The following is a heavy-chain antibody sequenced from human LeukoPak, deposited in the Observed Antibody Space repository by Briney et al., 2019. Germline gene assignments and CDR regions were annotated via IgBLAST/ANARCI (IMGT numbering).Heavy chain of an antibody. Sequence: ASVKVSCKASGYTFTSYGISWVRQAPGQGLEWMGWISAYNGNTNYAQKLQGRVTMTTDTSTSTAYMELRSLRSDDTAVYYCARDAGYCSGGSCYFSPARYYYYMDVWGKGTTVTVSS. CDR1: GYTFTSYG. CDR2: ISAYNGNT. CDR3: ARDAGYCSGGSCYFSPARYYYYMDV. J-gene: IGHJ6*03. V-gene: IGHV1-18*01. D-gene: IGHD2-15*01.